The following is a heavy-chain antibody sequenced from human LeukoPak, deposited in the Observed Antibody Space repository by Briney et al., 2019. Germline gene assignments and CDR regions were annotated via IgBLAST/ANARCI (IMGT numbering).Heavy chain of an antibody. Sequence: SVKVSCKASGGTFNNYAFSWVRQAPEQGLEWMGGIIPIFGTTNYAQKFQGRVTITADESTTTAYMELNSLRSADTAVYYCAANGYCGTDCYYYFDYWGQGALVTVSS. CDR2: IIPIFGTT. CDR3: AANGYCGTDCYYYFDY. J-gene: IGHJ4*02. D-gene: IGHD2-21*02. CDR1: GGTFNNYA. V-gene: IGHV1-69*01.